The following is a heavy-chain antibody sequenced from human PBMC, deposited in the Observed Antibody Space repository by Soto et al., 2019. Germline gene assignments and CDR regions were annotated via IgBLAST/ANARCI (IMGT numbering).Heavy chain of an antibody. CDR2: IFHTGSA. Sequence: QVQLQESGPGLMKPSGTLSLTCAVSGGSITSNWWSWVRQPPGKGLEWIAEIFHTGSANYNPSLMGRLTISMDKSRNHLSLNVNSVTAADTAVYYCARHIAVSGTRGFDHWGQGTLVTVSS. CDR1: GGSITSNW. CDR3: ARHIAVSGTRGFDH. V-gene: IGHV4-4*02. D-gene: IGHD2-21*01. J-gene: IGHJ4*02.